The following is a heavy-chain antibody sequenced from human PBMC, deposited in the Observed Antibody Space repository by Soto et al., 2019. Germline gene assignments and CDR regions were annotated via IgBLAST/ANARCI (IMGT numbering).Heavy chain of an antibody. CDR1: GGSISSGGYY. V-gene: IGHV4-31*03. CDR3: ARVPYSSSSSSVEVNWFDP. Sequence: TLSLTCTVSGGSISSGGYYWSWIRQHPGKGLEWIGYIYYSGSTYYNPSLKSRVTISVDTSKNQFSLKLSSVTAADTAVYYCARVPYSSSSSSVEVNWFDPWGQGTLVTVSS. CDR2: IYYSGST. D-gene: IGHD6-6*01. J-gene: IGHJ5*02.